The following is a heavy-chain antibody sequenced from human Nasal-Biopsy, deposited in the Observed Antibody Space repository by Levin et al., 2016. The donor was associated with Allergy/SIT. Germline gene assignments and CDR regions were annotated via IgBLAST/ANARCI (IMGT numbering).Heavy chain of an antibody. CDR3: ASQSRSRTVAGVYFDY. CDR1: GDSISSSNYY. V-gene: IGHV4-39*01. Sequence: GSLRLSCTVSGDSISSSNYYWAWIRQPPGKGLEWIGSVYYSGSTYYNPSLKSRVTISIDTSKNEFSLKLSSMTAADTAIYYCASQSRSRTVAGVYFDYWGQGALVTVSS. CDR2: VYYSGST. J-gene: IGHJ4*02. D-gene: IGHD6-19*01.